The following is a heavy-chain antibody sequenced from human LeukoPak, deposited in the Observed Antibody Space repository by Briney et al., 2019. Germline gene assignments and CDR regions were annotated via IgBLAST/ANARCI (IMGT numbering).Heavy chain of an antibody. CDR2: ISYDGSNK. CDR3: AKTYSMGDNSRWYDS. Sequence: PGRSLRLSCAASGFTFSNYGMHWVRQAPGRGLEWVALISYDGSNKYYADSVKGRFTISRDNSKNTLYLQMNSLGTEDTAVFYCAKTYSMGDNSRWYDSWGQGTLVTVSS. CDR1: GFTFSNYG. V-gene: IGHV3-30*18. D-gene: IGHD6-13*01. J-gene: IGHJ5*01.